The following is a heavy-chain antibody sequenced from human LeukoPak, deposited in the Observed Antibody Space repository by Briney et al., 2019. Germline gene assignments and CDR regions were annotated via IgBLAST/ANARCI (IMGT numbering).Heavy chain of an antibody. Sequence: SETLSLTCTVSGGSISSYYWSWIRQPPGKALEWIGYIYYSGSTKYSPSLKSRVTMSVDTSKNQFSLNLNSVTAADTAVYYCARGRDGYNRALFDYWGQGTLVTVSS. V-gene: IGHV4-59*08. J-gene: IGHJ4*02. CDR1: GGSISSYY. CDR3: ARGRDGYNRALFDY. CDR2: IYYSGST. D-gene: IGHD5-24*01.